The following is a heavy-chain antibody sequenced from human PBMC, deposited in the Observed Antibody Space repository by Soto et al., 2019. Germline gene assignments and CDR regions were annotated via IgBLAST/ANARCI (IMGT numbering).Heavy chain of an antibody. D-gene: IGHD1-7*01. CDR1: GGSISSGGYS. CDR2: IYHSGST. V-gene: IGHV4-30-2*01. Sequence: SETLSLTCAVSGGSISSGGYSWSWIRQPPGKGLEWIGEIYHSGSTNYNPSLKSRVTISVDKSKNQFSLKLSSVTAADTAVYYCARVMLELREDYYYYYGMDVWGQGTTVTVSS. CDR3: ARVMLELREDYYYYYGMDV. J-gene: IGHJ6*02.